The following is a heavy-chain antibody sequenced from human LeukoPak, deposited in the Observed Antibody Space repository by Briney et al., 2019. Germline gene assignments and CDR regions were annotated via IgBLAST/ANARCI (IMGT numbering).Heavy chain of an antibody. CDR1: GGSITSNY. D-gene: IGHD6-13*01. J-gene: IGHJ4*02. Sequence: SQTLSLTCTVSGGSITSNYWSWIRQPPGKGLEWIGYIHNSGGTNYNPSLKSRVTISADTSKNQFSLKLSSVTAADTAVYYCARHGSSWTFDYWGQGTLVTVSS. V-gene: IGHV4-59*08. CDR3: ARHGSSWTFDY. CDR2: IHNSGGT.